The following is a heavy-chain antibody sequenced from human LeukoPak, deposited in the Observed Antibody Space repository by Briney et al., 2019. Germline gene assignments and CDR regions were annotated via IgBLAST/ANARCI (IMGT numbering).Heavy chain of an antibody. Sequence: SETLSLTCTVSGDSISDYYWSWIRQPPGKGLEWIGYIHYSGSTNYSPSLKGRVTISVDTSKRQFSLNLTSVTAADTAVYYCARDLGYYGPRYGKDVWGQGTTVTVSS. D-gene: IGHD3-10*01. CDR2: IHYSGST. V-gene: IGHV4-59*01. CDR1: GDSISDYY. J-gene: IGHJ6*02. CDR3: ARDLGYYGPRYGKDV.